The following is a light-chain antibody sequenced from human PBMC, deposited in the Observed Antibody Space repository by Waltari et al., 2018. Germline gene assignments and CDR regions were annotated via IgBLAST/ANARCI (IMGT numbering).Light chain of an antibody. V-gene: IGLV2-14*03. CDR1: SSDVGRYNF. CDR2: DVT. J-gene: IGLJ2*01. Sequence: QSALPQPASVSGSPGQSITISCTGRSSDVGRYNFVPWYQQHPGKAPKLMIFDVTDRPSGVSDRFSGSKSGNTASLTISGLQPEDEADYYCSSHTTSSTLVFGGGTRVTVL. CDR3: SSHTTSSTLV.